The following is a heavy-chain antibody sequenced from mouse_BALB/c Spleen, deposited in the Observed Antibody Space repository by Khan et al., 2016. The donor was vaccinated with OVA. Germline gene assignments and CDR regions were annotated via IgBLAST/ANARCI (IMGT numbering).Heavy chain of an antibody. V-gene: IGHV5-6*01. CDR3: ARHRFTSGAAWFAY. CDR1: GFTFSSYG. D-gene: IGHD1-1*01. Sequence: EVELVESGGDLVKPGGSLKLSCEASGFTFSSYGMSWVRQTPDKRLEWVATISNGGSYTYYPDSVKGRLTISRDNAKNTLYLQLSSLKSEDTAMYYCARHRFTSGAAWFAYWGQGTLVTVSA. J-gene: IGHJ3*01. CDR2: ISNGGSYT.